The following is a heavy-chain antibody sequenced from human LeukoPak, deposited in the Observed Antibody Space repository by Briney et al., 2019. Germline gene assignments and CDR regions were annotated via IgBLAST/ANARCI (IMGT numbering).Heavy chain of an antibody. CDR3: AKDLSPDIVVVVAARGYFDY. Sequence: GGSLRLSCAASGFTFSSYAMSWVRQAPGKGLEWVSAISGSGGNTHYADSVKGRFTISRDNSKNTLYLQMSSLRAEDTAVYYCAKDLSPDIVVVVAARGYFDYWGQGTLVTVSS. J-gene: IGHJ4*02. CDR2: ISGSGGNT. V-gene: IGHV3-23*01. D-gene: IGHD2-15*01. CDR1: GFTFSSYA.